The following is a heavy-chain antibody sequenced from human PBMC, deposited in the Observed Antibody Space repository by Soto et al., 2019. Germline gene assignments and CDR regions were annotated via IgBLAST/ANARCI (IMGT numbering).Heavy chain of an antibody. CDR3: ARARRDTGGWKEDY. Sequence: QVQLVQSGVEVKKPGASVKVSCKASGYTFTYYGISWVRQAPGQGLEWMGWISAYNGYTNYTQKFQGRVTMTTDTSTTTALMELGSLRSDDTAVYYCARARRDTGGWKEDYWGQGTLVPVSS. D-gene: IGHD6-19*01. CDR2: ISAYNGYT. V-gene: IGHV1-18*01. CDR1: GYTFTYYG. J-gene: IGHJ4*02.